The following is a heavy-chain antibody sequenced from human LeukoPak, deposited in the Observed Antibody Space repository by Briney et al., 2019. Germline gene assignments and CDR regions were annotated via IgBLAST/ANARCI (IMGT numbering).Heavy chain of an antibody. D-gene: IGHD5-12*01. Sequence: GASVKVSCKASGFTFTSSAMQWVRQARGQRLEWIGWIVVGSGNTNYAQKFQERVTITRDMSTSTAYMELSSLRSEDTAVYYCAAEGYSGYDLLLDYGTDVWGQGTTVTVSS. CDR2: IVVGSGNT. V-gene: IGHV1-58*02. J-gene: IGHJ6*02. CDR3: AAEGYSGYDLLLDYGTDV. CDR1: GFTFTSSA.